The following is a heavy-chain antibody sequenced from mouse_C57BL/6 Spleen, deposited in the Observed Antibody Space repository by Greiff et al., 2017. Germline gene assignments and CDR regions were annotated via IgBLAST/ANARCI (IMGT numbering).Heavy chain of an antibody. D-gene: IGHD4-1*01. CDR2: IYPGDGDT. CDR1: GYAFSSYW. Sequence: VQLQQSGAELVKPGASVKISCKASGYAFSSYWMNWVKQRPGQGLEWIGQIYPGDGDTNSNGKFKGKATLTADKSSSTAYMHLSSLTSEDAGVYFCARNWDYWGQGTTLTVSA. J-gene: IGHJ2*01. CDR3: ARNWDY. V-gene: IGHV1-80*01.